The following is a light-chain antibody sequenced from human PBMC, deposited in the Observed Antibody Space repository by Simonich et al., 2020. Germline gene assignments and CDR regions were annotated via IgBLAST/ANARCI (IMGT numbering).Light chain of an antibody. Sequence: NFMLTQPHSVSESPGKTVTISCTRSSGSIASNYVQWYQQRPGSAPTTGIYEDNQSPSGVPDRFSGSIDSSSNSASLTISGLKTEDEADYYCQSYDSSNWVFGGGTKLTVL. CDR2: EDN. CDR3: QSYDSSNWV. CDR1: SGSIASNY. J-gene: IGLJ3*02. V-gene: IGLV6-57*03.